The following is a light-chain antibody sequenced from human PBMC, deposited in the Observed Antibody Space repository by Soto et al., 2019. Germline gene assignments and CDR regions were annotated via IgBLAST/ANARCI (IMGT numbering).Light chain of an antibody. V-gene: IGKV3-15*01. CDR3: QQYNTWPLT. Sequence: EIVMTQSPVTLSVSPGERATLSCRASQSVSSNLAWYQQKPGQAPRLLISGASTRATGIPARFSGSGSGTEFTLTISSLQSEDFAVHYCQQYNTWPLTFGGGTKVEIK. CDR2: GAS. CDR1: QSVSSN. J-gene: IGKJ4*01.